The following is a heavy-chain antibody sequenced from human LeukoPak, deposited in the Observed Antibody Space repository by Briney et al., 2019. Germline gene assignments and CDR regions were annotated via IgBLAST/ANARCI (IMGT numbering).Heavy chain of an antibody. CDR1: GYTFTSYD. Sequence: GASVKVSCKASGYTFTSYDINWVRQAPGQGLEWMGWVSAYNGNTNYAQKLQGRVTMTTDTSTSTAYMELRSLRSDDTAVYYCARGDSDIVATIYHYWGQGTLVTVSS. CDR2: VSAYNGNT. CDR3: ARGDSDIVATIYHY. V-gene: IGHV1-18*01. D-gene: IGHD5-12*01. J-gene: IGHJ4*02.